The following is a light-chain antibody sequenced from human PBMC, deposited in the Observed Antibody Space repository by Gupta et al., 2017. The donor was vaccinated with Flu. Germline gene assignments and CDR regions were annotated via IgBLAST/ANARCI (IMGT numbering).Light chain of an antibody. CDR3: QQYHEWPRT. Sequence: TMSMSPGEKVTLSCRASQTVNRNLVWYQHKFGQAPRLLIYAASIRATGVPPRFSGSGYGTEFILSISSLQSEDVAVYYCQQYHEWPRTFGPGTKVEVK. V-gene: IGKV3-15*01. J-gene: IGKJ1*01. CDR1: QTVNRN. CDR2: AAS.